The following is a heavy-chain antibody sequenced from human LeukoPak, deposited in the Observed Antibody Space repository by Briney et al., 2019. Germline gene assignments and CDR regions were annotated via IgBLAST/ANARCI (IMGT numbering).Heavy chain of an antibody. J-gene: IGHJ5*02. CDR1: GYTFTSNY. CDR3: ARVRGYRNPYNWLDP. D-gene: IGHD6-13*01. Sequence: ASVKVSCKAFGYTFTSNYMHWVRQAPGQGLEWMGWINPNSGGTNYAQKFQGRVTMTRGTSISTAYMELSRLRSDDTAVYYCARVRGYRNPYNWLDPWGQGTLVTVSS. CDR2: INPNSGGT. V-gene: IGHV1-2*02.